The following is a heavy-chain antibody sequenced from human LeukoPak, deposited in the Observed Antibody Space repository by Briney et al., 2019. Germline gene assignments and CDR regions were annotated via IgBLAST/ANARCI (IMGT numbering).Heavy chain of an antibody. CDR2: ISYDGSNK. V-gene: IGHV3-30-3*01. J-gene: IGHJ6*02. Sequence: GGSLRLSCAASGFTFSSYAMHWVRQAPGKGLEWVAVISYDGSNKYHADSVKGRFTISRDNSKNTLYLQMNSLRAEDTAVYYCARGRSMGYYGSGISGYYYGMDVWGQGTTVTVSS. D-gene: IGHD3-10*01. CDR1: GFTFSSYA. CDR3: ARGRSMGYYGSGISGYYYGMDV.